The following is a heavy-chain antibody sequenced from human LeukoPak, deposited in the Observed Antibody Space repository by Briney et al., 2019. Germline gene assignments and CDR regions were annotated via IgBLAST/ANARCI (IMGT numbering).Heavy chain of an antibody. CDR3: VYLGYCSGGSCYSGVFDY. CDR1: GGTFSSYA. D-gene: IGHD2-15*01. Sequence: ASVKVSFKASGGTFSSYAISWVRQAPGQGLEWMGGIIPIFGTANYAQKFQGRVTITADESTSTAYMELSSLRSEDTAVYYCVYLGYCSGGSCYSGVFDYWGQGTLVTVSS. J-gene: IGHJ4*02. V-gene: IGHV1-69*01. CDR2: IIPIFGTA.